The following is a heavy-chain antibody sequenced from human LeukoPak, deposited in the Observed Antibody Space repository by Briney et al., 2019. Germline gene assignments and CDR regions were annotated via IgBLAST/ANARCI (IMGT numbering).Heavy chain of an antibody. J-gene: IGHJ4*02. CDR2: ISSSSSYI. CDR1: GFTFSSYS. D-gene: IGHD3-22*01. Sequence: PGGSLRLSCAASGFTFSSYSMNWVRQAPGKGLEWVSSISSSSSYIYYADSVKGRFTISRDNAKNSLYLQMNSLRAEDTAVYYCARADTYYYDSSGYLFDYWGQGTLVTVSS. V-gene: IGHV3-21*01. CDR3: ARADTYYYDSSGYLFDY.